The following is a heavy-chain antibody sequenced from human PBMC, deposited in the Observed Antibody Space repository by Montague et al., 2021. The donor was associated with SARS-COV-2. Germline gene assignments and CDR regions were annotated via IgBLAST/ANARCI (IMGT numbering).Heavy chain of an antibody. CDR1: GGSISSGGYY. D-gene: IGHD3-22*01. J-gene: IGHJ3*02. V-gene: IGHV4-31*03. Sequence: TLSLTCTVSGGSISSGGYYWSWIRQHPGKGLEWIGYIYYSGSTYYNPSLKSRVTISVDTSKNRFSLKLSSVTAADTAVYYRASARITMIVVVDAFDIWGQGTMVTVSS. CDR3: ASARITMIVVVDAFDI. CDR2: IYYSGST.